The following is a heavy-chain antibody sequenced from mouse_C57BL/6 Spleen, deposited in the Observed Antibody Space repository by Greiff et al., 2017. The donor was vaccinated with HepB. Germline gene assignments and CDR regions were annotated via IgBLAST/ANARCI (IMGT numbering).Heavy chain of an antibody. V-gene: IGHV1-55*01. J-gene: IGHJ4*01. CDR3: ARSGGNLYYAMDY. CDR2: IYPGSGST. Sequence: QVQLQQPGAELVKPGASVKMSCKASGYTFTSYWITWVKQRPGQGLEWIGDIYPGSGSTNYNEKFKSKATLTVDTSSSTAYMQLSSLTSEDSAVYYCARSGGNLYYAMDYWGQGTSVTVSS. CDR1: GYTFTSYW. D-gene: IGHD2-1*01.